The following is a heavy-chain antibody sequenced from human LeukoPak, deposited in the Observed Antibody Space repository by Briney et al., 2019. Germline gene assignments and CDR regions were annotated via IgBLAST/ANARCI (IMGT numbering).Heavy chain of an antibody. CDR2: ISAYNGNT. Sequence: ASVKVSCKASGYTFTSYGISWVRQAPGQGLEWMGWISAYNGNTNYAQKLQGRVTMTTDTSTSTAYMELRSLRSDDTAVYYCARDANTIFGVVTPFDPWGQGTLVTVSS. D-gene: IGHD3-3*01. CDR3: ARDANTIFGVVTPFDP. V-gene: IGHV1-18*01. CDR1: GYTFTSYG. J-gene: IGHJ5*02.